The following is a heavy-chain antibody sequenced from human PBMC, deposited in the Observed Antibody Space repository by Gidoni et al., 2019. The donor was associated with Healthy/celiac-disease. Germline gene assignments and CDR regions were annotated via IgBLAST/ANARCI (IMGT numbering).Heavy chain of an antibody. CDR2: ISYDGSNK. J-gene: IGHJ4*02. CDR1: GFTFSSYG. D-gene: IGHD6-13*01. V-gene: IGHV3-30*03. CDR3: ATTPGYSSSWYRSLDY. Sequence: QVQLVESGGGVVQPGRSLRLSCAASGFTFSSYGMHWVRQAPGKGLEWVAVISYDGSNKYYADSVKGRFTISRDNSKNTLYLQMNSLRAEDTAVYYCATTPGYSSSWYRSLDYWGQGTLVTVSS.